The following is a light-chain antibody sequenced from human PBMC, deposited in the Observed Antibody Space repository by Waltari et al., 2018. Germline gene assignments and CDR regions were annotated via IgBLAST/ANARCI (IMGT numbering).Light chain of an antibody. CDR1: QGIRGN. Sequence: AIQLTQSPSSLSASIRDRVTMTCRASQGIRGNLTWYQQKAGRAPKLLIYAASSLESGVPSRVSGSGSGTDFTLTISSLQPEDFATYYCQQFYSYPLTFGGGIKVEIK. V-gene: IGKV1-13*02. J-gene: IGKJ4*01. CDR3: QQFYSYPLT. CDR2: AAS.